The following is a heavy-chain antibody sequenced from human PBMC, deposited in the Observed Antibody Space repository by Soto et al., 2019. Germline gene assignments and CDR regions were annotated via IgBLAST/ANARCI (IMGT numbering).Heavy chain of an antibody. CDR1: GGSFSGYY. V-gene: IGHV4-34*01. CDR2: INHSGST. J-gene: IGHJ5*02. CDR3: ARGSAAGTKTNWFDP. Sequence: QVQLQQWGAGLLKPSETLSLTCAVYGGSFSGYYWSWIRQPPGKGLEWIGEINHSGSTNYNPSLMSRVTISVDTSKNQFSLKLSSVTAADTAVYYCARGSAAGTKTNWFDPWGQGTLVTVSS. D-gene: IGHD6-13*01.